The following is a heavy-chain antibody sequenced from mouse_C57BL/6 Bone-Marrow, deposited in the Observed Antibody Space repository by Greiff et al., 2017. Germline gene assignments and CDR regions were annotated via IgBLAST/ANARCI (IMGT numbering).Heavy chain of an antibody. V-gene: IGHV7-3*01. CDR2: IRNKANGYTT. CDR1: GFTFTDYY. Sequence: EVKLMESGGGLVQPGGSLSLSCAASGFTFTDYYMRWVRQPPGKALEWLGFIRNKANGYTTEYSASVKGRFTISRDNSQSILYLQMNALRAEDSATYYCARTNTTVVDYFDYWGQGTTLTVSS. D-gene: IGHD1-1*01. J-gene: IGHJ2*01. CDR3: ARTNTTVVDYFDY.